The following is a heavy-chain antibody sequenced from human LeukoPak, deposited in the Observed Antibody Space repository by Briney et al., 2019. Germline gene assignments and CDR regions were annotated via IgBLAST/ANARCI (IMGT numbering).Heavy chain of an antibody. CDR1: RFTFSSYA. J-gene: IGHJ4*02. CDR3: AKGFRYSSSSANDY. D-gene: IGHD6-13*01. CDR2: ISGSGGST. V-gene: IGHV3-23*01. Sequence: PGGSLRLSCAASRFTFSSYAMSWVRQAPGKGLEWVSAISGSGGSTYYADSVKGRFTISRDNSKNTLYLQMNSLRAEDTAVYYCAKGFRYSSSSANDYWGQGTLVTVSS.